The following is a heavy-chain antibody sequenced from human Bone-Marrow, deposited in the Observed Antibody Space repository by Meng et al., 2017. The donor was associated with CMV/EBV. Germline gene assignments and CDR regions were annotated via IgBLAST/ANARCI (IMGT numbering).Heavy chain of an antibody. J-gene: IGHJ4*02. Sequence: ASGFTVDDYGMNWVRQAPGKGLEWVSHITWNGDNTAYAASVKGRFTVSRDNVKNSLSLQMNSLRAEDTALYYCARDVEGMVIPHFDYWGQGTLVTVSS. CDR3: ARDVEGMVIPHFDY. V-gene: IGHV3-20*03. D-gene: IGHD3-3*01. CDR2: ITWNGDNT. CDR1: GFTVDDYG.